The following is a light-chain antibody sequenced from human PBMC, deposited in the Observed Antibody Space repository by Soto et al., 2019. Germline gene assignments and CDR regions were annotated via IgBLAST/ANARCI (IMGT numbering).Light chain of an antibody. J-gene: IGKJ3*01. CDR1: QGISNY. V-gene: IGKV1-27*01. CDR2: AAS. Sequence: DIQMTQSPSSLSASVGDRVTITCRACQGISNYLAWYQQKPGKVPKLLIYAASTLLSGVPSRFSGSGSGTHFTLTINSLQPEDVATYYCQKYNSSPLTFGPGTKVDIK. CDR3: QKYNSSPLT.